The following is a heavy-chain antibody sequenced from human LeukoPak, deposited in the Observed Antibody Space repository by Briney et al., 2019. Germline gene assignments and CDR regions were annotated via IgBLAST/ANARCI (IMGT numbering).Heavy chain of an antibody. V-gene: IGHV3-21*01. Sequence: GGSLRLSCTTSGFTFGDYSMNWVRQAPGKGLEWVSSISGSSSYIYYADSVKGRFTISRDNAKNSLYLQMNSLRAEDTAVYYCARALMSFDFDYWGQGTLVTVSS. CDR3: ARALMSFDFDY. CDR2: ISGSSSYI. D-gene: IGHD3-10*02. CDR1: GFTFGDYS. J-gene: IGHJ4*02.